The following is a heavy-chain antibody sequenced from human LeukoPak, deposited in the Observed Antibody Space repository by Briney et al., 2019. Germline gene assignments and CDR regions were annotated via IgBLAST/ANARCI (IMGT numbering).Heavy chain of an antibody. Sequence: GMXWVXQXXGKGLEWVAFIRYDGSNKYYADSVKGRFTISRDNSKNTLYLQMNSLRAEDTAVYYCAKDACWGQGTLVTVSS. CDR2: IRYDGSNK. CDR1: G. V-gene: IGHV3-30*02. D-gene: IGHD3-16*01. J-gene: IGHJ4*02. CDR3: AKDAC.